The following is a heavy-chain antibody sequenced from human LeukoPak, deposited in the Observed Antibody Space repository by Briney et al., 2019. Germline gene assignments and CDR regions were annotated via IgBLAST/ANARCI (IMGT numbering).Heavy chain of an antibody. CDR1: GGSFSTYY. Sequence: SETLSLTCAVYGGSFSTYYWNWIRQPPGKGLEWIEQINPSGTTNYTPSLKSRVTMSVDTSKKQVSLKLSSVTDADTAVYYCARVDKAMSAFDPWGRGTLVTVSS. V-gene: IGHV4-34*01. J-gene: IGHJ5*02. D-gene: IGHD5-18*01. CDR2: INPSGTT. CDR3: ARVDKAMSAFDP.